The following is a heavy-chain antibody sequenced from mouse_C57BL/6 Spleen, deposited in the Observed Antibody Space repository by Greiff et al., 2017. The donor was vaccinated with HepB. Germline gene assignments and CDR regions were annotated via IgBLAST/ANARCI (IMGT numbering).Heavy chain of an antibody. D-gene: IGHD3-3*01. Sequence: EVKLQESGPGLVKPSQSLSLTCSVTGYSITSGYYWNWIRQFPGNKLEWMGYISYDGSNNYNPSLKNRISITRDTSKNQFFLKLNSVTTEDTATYYCARDEGWVFDYWGQGTTLTVSS. J-gene: IGHJ2*01. CDR1: GYSITSGYY. CDR3: ARDEGWVFDY. V-gene: IGHV3-6*01. CDR2: ISYDGSN.